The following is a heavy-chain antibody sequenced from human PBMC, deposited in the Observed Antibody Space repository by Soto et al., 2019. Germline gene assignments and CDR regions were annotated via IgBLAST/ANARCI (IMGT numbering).Heavy chain of an antibody. Sequence: SETLSLTCAVYGGSFSGYYWSWIRQPPGKGLEWIGEINHSGSTNYNPSLKSRVTISVDTSKNQFSLKLSSVTAADTAVYYCARVNSSSRWFDPWGQGTLVTVSS. D-gene: IGHD6-6*01. CDR2: INHSGST. J-gene: IGHJ5*02. CDR3: ARVNSSSRWFDP. V-gene: IGHV4-34*01. CDR1: GGSFSGYY.